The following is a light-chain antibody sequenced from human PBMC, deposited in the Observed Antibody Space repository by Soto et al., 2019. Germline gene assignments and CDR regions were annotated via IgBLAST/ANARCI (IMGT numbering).Light chain of an antibody. J-gene: IGKJ5*01. CDR2: GAS. Sequence: ETVLTQSPGTLSLSPGERATLSCRASQTVSSNYLAWYQQKPGQAPRLLIYGASSRAAGIPDRFSGSGSGTDFTLTITRLEPEDFAVYDCQQYGNSPITFGQATRLEIK. CDR3: QQYGNSPIT. V-gene: IGKV3-20*01. CDR1: QTVSSNY.